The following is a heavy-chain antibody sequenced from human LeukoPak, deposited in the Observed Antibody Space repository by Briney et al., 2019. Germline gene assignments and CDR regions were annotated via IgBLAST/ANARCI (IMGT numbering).Heavy chain of an antibody. CDR2: ISYDGSNK. CDR3: AKDLAARYSSSWPNWFDP. Sequence: GGSLSLSCAASGFTFSSYGMHRVRQAPGKELEWVADISYDGSNKYYADSVKGRFTISRDNSKNTLYLQMNSLRAEDTAVYYCAKDLAARYSSSWPNWFDPWGQGTLVTVSS. CDR1: GFTFSSYG. D-gene: IGHD6-13*01. J-gene: IGHJ5*02. V-gene: IGHV3-30*18.